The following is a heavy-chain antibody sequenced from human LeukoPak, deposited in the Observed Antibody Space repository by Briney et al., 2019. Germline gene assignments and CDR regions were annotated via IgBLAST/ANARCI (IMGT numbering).Heavy chain of an antibody. J-gene: IGHJ5*02. D-gene: IGHD3-9*01. CDR3: ASGWSITDWYNNLFDP. V-gene: IGHV1-2*02. CDR1: RYTFTGYY. CDR2: IDPNSGDT. Sequence: GASVKVSSKASRYTFTGYYMHWVRQAPGQGLEWMGWIDPNSGDTNYAQKFQGRVTMTRDTSITTVYMELSRLRSDDTAVYFCASGWSITDWYNNLFDPWGHGTLVTVSS.